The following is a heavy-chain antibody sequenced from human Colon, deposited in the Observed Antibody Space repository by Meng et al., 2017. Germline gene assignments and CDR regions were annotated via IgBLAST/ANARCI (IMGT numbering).Heavy chain of an antibody. J-gene: IGHJ5*02. CDR3: ARVPVTTFNWFDP. Sequence: SETLSLTCTVSGYSISSGYYWGWIRQPPGKGLEWIGSIYHSGSTYYNPSLKSRGTISVDTSKNQFSLKLSSVTAADTAVYYCARVPVTTFNWFDPWGQGTLVTVSS. V-gene: IGHV4-38-2*02. CDR2: IYHSGST. CDR1: GYSISSGYY. D-gene: IGHD4-17*01.